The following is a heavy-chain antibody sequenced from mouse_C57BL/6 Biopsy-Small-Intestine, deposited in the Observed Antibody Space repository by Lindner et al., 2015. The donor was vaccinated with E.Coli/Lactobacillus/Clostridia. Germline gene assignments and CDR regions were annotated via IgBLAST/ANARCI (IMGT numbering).Heavy chain of an antibody. J-gene: IGHJ2*01. CDR3: ARKGYGGALDY. CDR1: GYAFSRSW. CDR2: ISPGDGNT. V-gene: IGHV1-82*01. Sequence: VQLQESGPELVKPGASVKISCKASGYAFSRSWMNWVKQRPGKGLEWIGRISPGDGNTNYNGKFKGKATLTSDKSSNTSYMELSSLTSEDSAVYYCARKGYGGALDYWGHGTTLTVSS. D-gene: IGHD2-2*01.